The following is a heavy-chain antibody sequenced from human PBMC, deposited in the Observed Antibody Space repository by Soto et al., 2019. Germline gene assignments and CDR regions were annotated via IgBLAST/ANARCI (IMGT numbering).Heavy chain of an antibody. Sequence: QVRLVQSGAEVKRPGASMKVSCKASGYTFIDYAISWVRQAPGQGLEWMGWISGYNGNTIYAQKVQGRVTLTTDTSPRTVFRELRSLRSDATAVYYCARVGAGGNRASLAYYYAMDGWGQGTTVIVSS. CDR2: ISGYNGNT. D-gene: IGHD5-18*01. V-gene: IGHV1-18*01. CDR1: GYTFIDYA. CDR3: ARVGAGGNRASLAYYYAMDG. J-gene: IGHJ6*02.